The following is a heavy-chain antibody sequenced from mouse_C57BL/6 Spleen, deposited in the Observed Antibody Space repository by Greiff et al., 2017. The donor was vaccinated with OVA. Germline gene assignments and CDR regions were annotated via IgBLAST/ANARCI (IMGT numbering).Heavy chain of an antibody. CDR1: GYTFTGYW. CDR3: AKKDYYGSSYGFAY. D-gene: IGHD1-1*01. V-gene: IGHV1-9*01. CDR2: ILPGSGST. Sequence: VHLVESGAELMKPGASVKLSCKATGYTFTGYWIEWVKQRPGHGLEWIGEILPGSGSTNYNEKFKGKATFTADTSSNTAYMQLSSLTTEDSAIYYCAKKDYYGSSYGFAYWGQGTLVTVSA. J-gene: IGHJ3*01.